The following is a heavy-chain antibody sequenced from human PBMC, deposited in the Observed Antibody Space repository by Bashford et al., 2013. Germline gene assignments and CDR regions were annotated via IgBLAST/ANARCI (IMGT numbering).Heavy chain of an antibody. Sequence: GPTLVKPTQTLTLTCTFSGFSLSTFEMGVAWIRQPPGKALEWLALIYWNDDKRYSPSLTSRLTITKDTSKNQVVLTMTNMDPVDTATYYCAQSRDDCSSTSCPHFDYWGQGTLVTVSS. CDR1: GFSLSTFEMG. CDR2: IYWNDDK. D-gene: IGHD2-2*01. J-gene: IGHJ4*02. V-gene: IGHV2-5*01. CDR3: AQSRDDCSSTSCPHFDY.